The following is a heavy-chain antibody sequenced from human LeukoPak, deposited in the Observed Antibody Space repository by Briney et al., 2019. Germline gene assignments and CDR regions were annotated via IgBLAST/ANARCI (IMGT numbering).Heavy chain of an antibody. CDR3: ARCSWDFWSGYYGAWFDP. D-gene: IGHD3-3*01. CDR1: GVSISSHY. J-gene: IGHJ5*02. CDR2: IYYSGST. V-gene: IGHV4-59*11. Sequence: TSETLSLTCTVSGVSISSHYWSWIRQPPGKGLEWIGYIYYSGSTNYNPSLKSRVTISVDTSKTQFSLKLSSVTASDTAVYYCARCSWDFWSGYYGAWFDPWGQGTLVTVSS.